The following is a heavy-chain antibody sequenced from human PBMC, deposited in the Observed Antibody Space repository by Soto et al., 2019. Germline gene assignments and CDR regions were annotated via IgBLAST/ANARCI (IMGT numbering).Heavy chain of an antibody. V-gene: IGHV3-23*01. J-gene: IGHJ4*02. CDR1: GFTFSSYA. D-gene: IGHD3-10*01. CDR3: AKAPTNYGSGSYYYY. CDR2: ISGSGGST. Sequence: EVQLLESGGGLVQPGGSLRLSRAASGFTFSSYAMSWVRQAPGKGLEWVSAISGSGGSTYYADSVKGRFTISRDNSKNTLYLQMNSLRAEDTAVYYCAKAPTNYGSGSYYYYWGQGTLVTVSS.